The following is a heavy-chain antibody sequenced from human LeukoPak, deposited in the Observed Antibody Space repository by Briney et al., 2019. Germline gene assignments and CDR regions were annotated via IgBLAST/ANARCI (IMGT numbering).Heavy chain of an antibody. CDR1: GGSICRGGYY. CDR3: ARVSPIFGVVIRPYFDY. V-gene: IGHV4-31*03. J-gene: IGHJ4*02. Sequence: SQTLSLTCTVSGGSICRGGYYWRSIRQHPGKGLEWIGYIYYSESTYYNPSLKSRVTISVDTSKNQFSLKLSSVTAADSAVYYCARVSPIFGVVIRPYFDYWGQGTLVTVSS. CDR2: IYYSEST. D-gene: IGHD3-3*01.